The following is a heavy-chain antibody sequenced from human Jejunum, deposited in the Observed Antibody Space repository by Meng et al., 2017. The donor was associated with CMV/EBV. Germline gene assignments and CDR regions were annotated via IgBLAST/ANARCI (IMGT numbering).Heavy chain of an antibody. D-gene: IGHD1-26*01. CDR2: INPGGSNT. Sequence: QVQLVHSGSEVTKSGASVRAPCKASGYTFADYYIHWVRQAPGPGLEWMGIINPGGSNTRYAQKFQGRVTMTRDRSTSTVYMEVSSLTSEDTAVYYCARGIVGTTIDLWGRGTLVTVSS. V-gene: IGHV1-46*01. J-gene: IGHJ5*02. CDR3: ARGIVGTTIDL. CDR1: GYTFADYY.